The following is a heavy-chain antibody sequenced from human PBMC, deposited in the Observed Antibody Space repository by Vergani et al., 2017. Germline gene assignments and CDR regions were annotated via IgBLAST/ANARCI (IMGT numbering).Heavy chain of an antibody. J-gene: IGHJ4*02. V-gene: IGHV4-38-2*02. CDR3: ARGSRAAGYSGPDS. CDR1: NYSIGRDYF. CDR2: ILGSGTA. D-gene: IGHD6-13*01. Sequence: QVHLQESGPGLVKPSETLSLTCSVSNYSIGRDYFWGWIRQSAGKRLEWIWDILGSGTANYNPSFQGRVSMSVATSKNQFSLTLSSVNATDTAVYYCARGSRAAGYSGPDSWGQGTRVTVSS.